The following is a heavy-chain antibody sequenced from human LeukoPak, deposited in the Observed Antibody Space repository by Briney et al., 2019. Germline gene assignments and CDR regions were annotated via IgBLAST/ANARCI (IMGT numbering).Heavy chain of an antibody. CDR2: ISYDGSNK. Sequence: PGGSLRLSCAASGFTFSSYGMHWVRQAPGKGLEWVAVISYDGSNKYYADSVKGRFTISRDNSKNTLYLQMNSLRAEDTAVYYCAKAGVDYGEPSGYWGQGTLVAVSS. J-gene: IGHJ4*02. D-gene: IGHD4-17*01. CDR1: GFTFSSYG. CDR3: AKAGVDYGEPSGY. V-gene: IGHV3-30*18.